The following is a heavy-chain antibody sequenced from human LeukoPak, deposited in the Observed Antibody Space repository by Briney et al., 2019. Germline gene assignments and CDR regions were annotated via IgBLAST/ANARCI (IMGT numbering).Heavy chain of an antibody. CDR1: GFTFSNFA. D-gene: IGHD6-19*01. V-gene: IGHV3-23*01. CDR2: IGGGDGSI. J-gene: IGHJ6*02. Sequence: GGSLRLSCAASGFTFSNFAVNWVGQAPGKGLEWVSVIGGGDGSIYYADSVKGRFTISRDNSKNTLYLQMTSLRAEDAAIYYCAKGMGLAHYYFYGMDVWGQGTTVTVSS. CDR3: AKGMGLAHYYFYGMDV.